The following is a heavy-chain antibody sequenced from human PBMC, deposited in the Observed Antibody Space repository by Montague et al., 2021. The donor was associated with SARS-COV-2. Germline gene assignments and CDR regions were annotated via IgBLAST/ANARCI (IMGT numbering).Heavy chain of an antibody. D-gene: IGHD4/OR15-4a*01. CDR1: GGSISNYY. CDR2: IYHSGTT. CDR3: ARGWRTVLVPTRWYFGL. J-gene: IGHJ2*01. Sequence: SETLSLTCTISGGSISNYYWSWIRQPPGKGLEWIGDIYHSGTTKYNPSLKSRVTISADTSKNQFSLRLSSVTAADTAVYYCARGWRTVLVPTRWYFGLWGRGTMVTVSS. V-gene: IGHV4-59*12.